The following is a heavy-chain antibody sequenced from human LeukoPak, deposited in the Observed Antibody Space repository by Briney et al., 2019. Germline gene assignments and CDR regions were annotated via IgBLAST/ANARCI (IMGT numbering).Heavy chain of an antibody. CDR2: IIPILGIA. Sequence: GASVKVSCKASGYTFTSYGISWVRQAPGQGLEWMGRIIPILGIANYAQKFQGRVTITADKSTSTAYMELSSLRSEDTAVYYCASPYYDSSGYYFRFDYWGQGTLVTVSS. V-gene: IGHV1-69*04. D-gene: IGHD3-22*01. CDR1: GYTFTSYG. CDR3: ASPYYDSSGYYFRFDY. J-gene: IGHJ4*02.